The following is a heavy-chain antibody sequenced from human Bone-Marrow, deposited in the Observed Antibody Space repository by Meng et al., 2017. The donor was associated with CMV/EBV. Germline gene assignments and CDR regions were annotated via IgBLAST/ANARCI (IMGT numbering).Heavy chain of an antibody. J-gene: IGHJ6*02. Sequence: GGSLRLSCVASGFTFSSYWMNWVRQAPGKGLDWLANIKQDGSEKYYLDSVKGRFTISRDNAKNSLYLQMNSLRAEETAVYYCAREWGLADYIISYYYYGMDVWGQGTTVTVSS. CDR2: IKQDGSEK. D-gene: IGHD4-11*01. CDR1: GFTFSSYW. V-gene: IGHV3-7*01. CDR3: AREWGLADYIISYYYYGMDV.